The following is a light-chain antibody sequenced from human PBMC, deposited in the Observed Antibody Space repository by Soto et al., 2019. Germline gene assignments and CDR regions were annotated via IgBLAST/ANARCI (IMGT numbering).Light chain of an antibody. CDR1: SSDVGGYNL. V-gene: IGLV2-23*01. J-gene: IGLJ1*01. Sequence: QSALTQPASVSGSPGQSITISCTGSSSDVGGYNLVSWYQHHPGKAPKLIIYEGSQRPSGVSNRFFGSKSGNTASLTISGLQAEDGSDYHCCSYAGSISYVFGTGTKLTVL. CDR3: CSYAGSISYV. CDR2: EGS.